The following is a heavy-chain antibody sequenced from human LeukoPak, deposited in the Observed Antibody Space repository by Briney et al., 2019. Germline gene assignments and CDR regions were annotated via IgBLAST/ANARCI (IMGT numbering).Heavy chain of an antibody. D-gene: IGHD3-10*01. Sequence: PGGSLRLSCAASGFTFSSYAMSWVRQAPGKGLEWVSAISGSGGSTYYADSVKGRFTISRDNSKNTLYLQMNSLRAEDTAVHYCAKGDTMVRGVTWFDPWGQGTLVTVSS. CDR1: GFTFSSYA. CDR3: AKGDTMVRGVTWFDP. J-gene: IGHJ5*02. V-gene: IGHV3-23*01. CDR2: ISGSGGST.